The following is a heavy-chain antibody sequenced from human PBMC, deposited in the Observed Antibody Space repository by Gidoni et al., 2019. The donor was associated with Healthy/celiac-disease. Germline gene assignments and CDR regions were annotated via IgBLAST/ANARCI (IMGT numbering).Heavy chain of an antibody. CDR3: ARDLGYGDYAGGFFDY. CDR1: GLTCSNYS. Sequence: VQLVESGGGLVQPGGYMRLYCADAGLTCSNYSMNWVRQALGKGLVCVSYISSRSSTLYYADSVKGRFTSSRDKAKNSMYLQMNSRRDEDTSVYYCARDLGYGDYAGGFFDYWGQGTLVTVSS. CDR2: ISSRSSTL. V-gene: IGHV3-48*02. D-gene: IGHD4-17*01. J-gene: IGHJ4*02.